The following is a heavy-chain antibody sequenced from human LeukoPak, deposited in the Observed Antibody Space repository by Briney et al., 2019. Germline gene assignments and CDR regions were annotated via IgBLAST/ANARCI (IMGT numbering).Heavy chain of an antibody. CDR2: IRSKANSYAT. V-gene: IGHV3-73*01. Sequence: PGGSLRLSXAASGFTFSGSAMHWVRQASGKGLEWVGRIRSKANSYATAYAASVKGRFTISRDDSKNTAYLQMNSLKTEDTAVYYCTRHYYDSSGYYSFDYWGQRTLVTVSS. J-gene: IGHJ4*02. CDR1: GFTFSGSA. D-gene: IGHD3-22*01. CDR3: TRHYYDSSGYYSFDY.